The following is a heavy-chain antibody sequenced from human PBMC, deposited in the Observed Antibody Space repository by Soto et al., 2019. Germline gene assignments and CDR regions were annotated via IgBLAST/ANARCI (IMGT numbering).Heavy chain of an antibody. V-gene: IGHV1-69*13. CDR1: GGTFSSHV. CDR3: ARTYGSGSYYNVQNYHYGMDV. Sequence: SVKVSCKVSGGTFSSHVISWVRQAPGQGLEWMGGIIPIFGTANYAQKFQGRITISADESMSTAYMELTSLRSEDTAVYYCARTYGSGSYYNVQNYHYGMDVWGQGTTVTVSS. CDR2: IIPIFGTA. J-gene: IGHJ6*02. D-gene: IGHD3-10*01.